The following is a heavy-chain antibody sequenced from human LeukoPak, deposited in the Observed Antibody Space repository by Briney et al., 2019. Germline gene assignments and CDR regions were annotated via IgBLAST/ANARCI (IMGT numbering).Heavy chain of an antibody. D-gene: IGHD3-22*01. J-gene: IGHJ4*02. Sequence: GGSLRLSCAASGFTFSSYSMNWVRQAPGKGLEWVSSISSSSSYIYYADSVKGRFTISRDNAKNSLYLQMNSLRAEDTAVYYCARDRRYYYDSRDYFDYWGQGTLVTVSS. CDR3: ARDRRYYYDSRDYFDY. V-gene: IGHV3-21*01. CDR2: ISSSSSYI. CDR1: GFTFSSYS.